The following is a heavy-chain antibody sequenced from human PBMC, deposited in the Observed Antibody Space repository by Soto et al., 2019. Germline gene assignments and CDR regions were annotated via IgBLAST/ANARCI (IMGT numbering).Heavy chain of an antibody. CDR2: ISYDGSNK. Sequence: GGSLRLSCAASGFTFSSYGMHWVRQAPGKGLYWVAVISYDGSNKYYADSVKGRFKISRDNSKNTVYLQMNSLRPQDTAVYYCAKDHRWEPSGHYFDYWGQGT. V-gene: IGHV3-30*18. CDR3: AKDHRWEPSGHYFDY. CDR1: GFTFSSYG. D-gene: IGHD1-26*01. J-gene: IGHJ4*02.